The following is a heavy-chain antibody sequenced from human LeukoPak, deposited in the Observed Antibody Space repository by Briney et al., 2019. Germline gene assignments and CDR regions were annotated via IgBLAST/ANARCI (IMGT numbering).Heavy chain of an antibody. Sequence: GASVKGSCKASGYTFTSYGISWVREAPGQGLEWMGWISAYNGNTNYAQKLQGRVTMTRNTSISTAYMELSSLRSEDTAVYYCARGGVLWFGESYNWFDPWGQGTLVTVSS. CDR3: ARGGVLWFGESYNWFDP. CDR1: GYTFTSYG. J-gene: IGHJ5*02. CDR2: ISAYNGNT. V-gene: IGHV1-18*01. D-gene: IGHD3-10*01.